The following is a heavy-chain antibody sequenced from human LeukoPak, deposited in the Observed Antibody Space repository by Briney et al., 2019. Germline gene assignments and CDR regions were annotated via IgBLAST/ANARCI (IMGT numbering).Heavy chain of an antibody. D-gene: IGHD3-10*01. V-gene: IGHV3-48*03. Sequence: PGGSLRLSCVTSGFNFKDLEINWVRQAPGKGLELIACITSSGRTLYYADCVRGRFTISRDNANNSLFLQMNALRVDDTAVYYCARGRPSSGNSWLGVCGYWGQAHPVPVSS. CDR2: ITSSGRTL. CDR1: GFNFKDLE. J-gene: IGHJ4*02. CDR3: ARGRPSSGNSWLGVCGY.